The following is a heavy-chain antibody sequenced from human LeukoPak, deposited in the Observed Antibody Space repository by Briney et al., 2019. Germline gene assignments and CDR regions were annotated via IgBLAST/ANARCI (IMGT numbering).Heavy chain of an antibody. CDR1: GYTFTGYY. J-gene: IGHJ5*02. Sequence: ASVKVSCKASGYTFTGYYMHWVRQAPGQGLEWMGWINPNSGGTNYAQKFQGRVTMTRDTSISTAYMELRSLRSDDTAAYYCARVRKQMMFDPWGQGTLVTVSS. CDR3: ARVRKQMMFDP. V-gene: IGHV1-2*02. CDR2: INPNSGGT. D-gene: IGHD3-16*01.